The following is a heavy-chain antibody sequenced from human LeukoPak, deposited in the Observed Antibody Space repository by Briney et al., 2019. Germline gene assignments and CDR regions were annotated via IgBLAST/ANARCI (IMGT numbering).Heavy chain of an antibody. CDR3: AKGGVTGDYFDY. J-gene: IGHJ4*02. Sequence: GGSLRLSCAASGFTVSSNYMSWVRQAPGKGLEWVSAISGSGGSTYYADSVKGRFTISRDNSKNTLYLQMNSLRAEDTAVYYCAKGGVTGDYFDYWGQGTLVTVSS. CDR1: GFTVSSNY. CDR2: ISGSGGST. V-gene: IGHV3-23*01. D-gene: IGHD1-20*01.